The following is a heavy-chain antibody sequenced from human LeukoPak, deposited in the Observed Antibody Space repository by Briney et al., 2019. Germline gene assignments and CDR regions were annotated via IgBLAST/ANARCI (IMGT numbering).Heavy chain of an antibody. CDR1: GGSISSDRHY. Sequence: SETLSLTCTVSGGSISSDRHYWGWIRHPPGKGLEWIGSIYYGGYTHYNTSLNSRVTISVDTSRNQFSLKLRSVTAAGAAVYYCVRLAPPTDDAFDIWGQGTMVTVSS. V-gene: IGHV4-39*01. CDR2: IYYGGYT. J-gene: IGHJ3*02. CDR3: VRLAPPTDDAFDI.